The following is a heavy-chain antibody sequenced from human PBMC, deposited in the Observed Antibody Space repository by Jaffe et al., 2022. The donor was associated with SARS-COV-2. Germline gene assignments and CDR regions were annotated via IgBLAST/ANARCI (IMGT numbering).Heavy chain of an antibody. CDR3: ARSLSGKRPYYFDY. Sequence: EVQLVESGGGLVQPGGSLRLSCAASGFTFSSYSMNWVRQAPGKGLEWVSYISSSSSTIYYADSVKGRFTISRDNAKNSLYLQMNSLRDEDTAVYYCARSLSGKRPYYFDYWGQGTLVTVSS. CDR2: ISSSSSTI. V-gene: IGHV3-48*02. J-gene: IGHJ4*02. D-gene: IGHD1-26*01. CDR1: GFTFSSYS.